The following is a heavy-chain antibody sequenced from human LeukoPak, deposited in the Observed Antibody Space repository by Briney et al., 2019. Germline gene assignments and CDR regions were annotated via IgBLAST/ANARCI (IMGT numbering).Heavy chain of an antibody. V-gene: IGHV1-69*05. CDR1: VGTFSSYA. CDR2: IIPIFGTS. Sequence: SVKVSCKASVGTFSSYAISGVRQAPGQWLEWGGGIIPIFGTSNYPQKFQGRVTIITDESTSTAYMELSSLRPEDTAVYYCARRRDGYNHYFDYWGQGTLVTVSS. D-gene: IGHD5-24*01. CDR3: ARRRDGYNHYFDY. J-gene: IGHJ4*02.